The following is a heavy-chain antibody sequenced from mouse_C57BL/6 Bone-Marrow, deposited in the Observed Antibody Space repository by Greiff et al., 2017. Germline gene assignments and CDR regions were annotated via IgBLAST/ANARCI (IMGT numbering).Heavy chain of an antibody. CDR1: GFSLTSSG. CDR2: IWSGGST. V-gene: IGHV2-2*01. D-gene: IGHD1-1*01. J-gene: IGHJ2*01. CDR3: ARTEGGNFMGDY. Sequence: VQLQQSGPGLVQPSQSLSITCTVSGFSLTSSGVHWVRQSPGKGLEWLGVIWSGGSTDYNAAFISRLSISKDNSKIQVFFKMNSLQADDTAIYCCARTEGGNFMGDYWGKGTTLTVSS.